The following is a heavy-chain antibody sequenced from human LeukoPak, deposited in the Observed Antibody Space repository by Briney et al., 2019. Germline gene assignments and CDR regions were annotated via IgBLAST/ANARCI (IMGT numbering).Heavy chain of an antibody. D-gene: IGHD3-3*01. CDR3: AKVRAYDELGNPYWHFDL. CDR1: GFTFDNYA. Sequence: GGSLRLSCSASGFTFDNYAMSWVRQAPGKGLEWVSGISASGDITYYADSVKGRFTVSRDNSKSTLYLQMSSLRAEDTAVYYCAKVRAYDELGNPYWHFDLWGRGTLVTVSS. CDR2: ISASGDIT. V-gene: IGHV3-23*01. J-gene: IGHJ2*01.